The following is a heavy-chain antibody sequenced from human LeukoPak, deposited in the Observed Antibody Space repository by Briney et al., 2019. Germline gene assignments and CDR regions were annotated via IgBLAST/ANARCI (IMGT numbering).Heavy chain of an antibody. D-gene: IGHD4-11*01. Sequence: GGSLRLSCAASGFTFSSYAMHWVRQAPGKGLEWVAVISYDGSNKYYADSVKGRFTISRDNSKNTLYLQMNSLRADDTAVYYCAKVGLTVTTILDYFDYWGQGTLVTVSS. J-gene: IGHJ4*02. CDR1: GFTFSSYA. V-gene: IGHV3-30*04. CDR3: AKVGLTVTTILDYFDY. CDR2: ISYDGSNK.